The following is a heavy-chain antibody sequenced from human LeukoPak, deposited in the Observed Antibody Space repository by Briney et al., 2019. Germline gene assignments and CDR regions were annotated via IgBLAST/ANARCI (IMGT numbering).Heavy chain of an antibody. V-gene: IGHV4-59*01. Sequence: SETLSLTCTVSGGSISSYYWSWIRQPPGKGLEWIGYIYYSGSTNYNPSLKSRVTISVDTSKNQFSLKLSSVTAADTAVYYCARTEYRLPRFDYWGQGTLVTVSS. CDR3: ARTEYRLPRFDY. CDR1: GGSISSYY. CDR2: IYYSGST. J-gene: IGHJ4*02. D-gene: IGHD2-2*01.